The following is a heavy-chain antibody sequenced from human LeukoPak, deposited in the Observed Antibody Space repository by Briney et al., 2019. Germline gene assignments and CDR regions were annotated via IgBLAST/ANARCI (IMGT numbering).Heavy chain of an antibody. D-gene: IGHD2-2*01. J-gene: IGHJ4*02. CDR2: INPSGGST. V-gene: IGHV1-46*01. CDR1: GYTFTSYN. Sequence: ASVKVSCKASGYTFTSYNIYWVRQAPGQGLEWMGIINPSGGSTNYAQKFQGRVTMTRDTSTSTVYMELSSLRSDDTAVYYCAREAYCSTTSCQIDYWGQGTLVTVSS. CDR3: AREAYCSTTSCQIDY.